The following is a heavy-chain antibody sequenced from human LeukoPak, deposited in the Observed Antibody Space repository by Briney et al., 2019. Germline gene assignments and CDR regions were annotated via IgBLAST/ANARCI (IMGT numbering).Heavy chain of an antibody. J-gene: IGHJ4*02. CDR2: IWYDGSNK. D-gene: IGHD3-3*01. Sequence: PGRSLRLSCAASGFTFSSYGMHWVRQAPGKGLEWVAVIWYDGSNKYYADSVKGRFTISRDNSKNTLYLQMNSLRAEDTAAYYCARDRSYDFWSGFGYWGQGTLVTVSS. CDR3: ARDRSYDFWSGFGY. CDR1: GFTFSSYG. V-gene: IGHV3-33*01.